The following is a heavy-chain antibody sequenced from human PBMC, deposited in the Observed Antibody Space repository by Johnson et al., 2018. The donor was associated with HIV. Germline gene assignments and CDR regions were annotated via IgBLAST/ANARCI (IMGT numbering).Heavy chain of an antibody. CDR2: ISSNGGST. CDR3: AREDPREFHGYGGDGFDI. J-gene: IGHJ3*02. V-gene: IGHV3-64*01. Sequence: VQLVESGGGLVQPGGSLRLSCAASGFTFSSYAMHWVRQAPGKGLEYVSAISSNGGSTYYANSVKGRFTISRDNSKNTLYLQMGSLRAEDTAVYYCAREDPREFHGYGGDGFDIWGQGTMVTVAS. D-gene: IGHD3-16*01. CDR1: GFTFSSYA.